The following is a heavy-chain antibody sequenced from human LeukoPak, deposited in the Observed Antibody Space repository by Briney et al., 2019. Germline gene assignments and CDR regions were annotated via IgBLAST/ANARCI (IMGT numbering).Heavy chain of an antibody. CDR1: GFTFSNYA. Sequence: GGSLRLSCAASGFTFSNYAMGWVRQAPGKGLEWVSAITGSGSGIYYADSMKSRFTISRDNSKNTLYLQINSLRAEDTAIYYCAKWGDYDVLTGYYVSDYWGQGTLVTVSS. D-gene: IGHD3-9*01. CDR3: AKWGDYDVLTGYYVSDY. V-gene: IGHV3-23*01. J-gene: IGHJ4*02. CDR2: ITGSGSGI.